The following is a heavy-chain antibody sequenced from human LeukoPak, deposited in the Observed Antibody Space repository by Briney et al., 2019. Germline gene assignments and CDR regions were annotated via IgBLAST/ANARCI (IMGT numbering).Heavy chain of an antibody. V-gene: IGHV4-39*07. J-gene: IGHJ4*02. CDR3: AREKQTAGSDY. Sequence: SETLSLTCTVSGGSISSSTYYWGWIRQPPGKGLEWIGSIYYSGSTYYNPSLKSRVTISVDTSKNQFSLKLSSVTAADTAVYYCAREKQTAGSDYWGQGTLVTVSS. D-gene: IGHD3-10*01. CDR2: IYYSGST. CDR1: GGSISSSTYY.